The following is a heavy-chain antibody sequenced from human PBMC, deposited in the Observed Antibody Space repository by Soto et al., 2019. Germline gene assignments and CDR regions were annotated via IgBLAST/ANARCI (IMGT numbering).Heavy chain of an antibody. J-gene: IGHJ6*02. Sequence: PGGSLRLSCAASGFIFYDYAMHWFRQVPGKGLEWVSGITWNSGKVVYADSVKGRFTMSRDNAKKSLYLQMNSLRSDDTAVYYCVKDFPCSRDTCFPSYSVYGMDVWGQGATVTVPS. V-gene: IGHV3-9*01. CDR3: VKDFPCSRDTCFPSYSVYGMDV. CDR2: ITWNSGKV. CDR1: GFIFYDYA. D-gene: IGHD2-15*01.